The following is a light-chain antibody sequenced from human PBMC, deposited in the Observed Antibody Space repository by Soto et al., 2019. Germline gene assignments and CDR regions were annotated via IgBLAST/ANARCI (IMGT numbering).Light chain of an antibody. CDR1: SSDVGSYNL. V-gene: IGLV2-23*02. CDR2: EVN. J-gene: IGLJ3*02. CDR3: CSYAGDSTWV. Sequence: QSALTQPGSVSGSPGQSITISCTGTSSDVGSYNLVSWYQHHPGKAPKLMIYEVNKWPSGVSNRFSGSKSGNTASLTISGLQAEDEADYYCCSYAGDSTWVFGGGTKVTVL.